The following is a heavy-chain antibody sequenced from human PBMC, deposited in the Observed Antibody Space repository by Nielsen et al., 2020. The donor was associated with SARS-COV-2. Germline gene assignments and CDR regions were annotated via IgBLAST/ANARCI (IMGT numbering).Heavy chain of an antibody. V-gene: IGHV4-39*07. D-gene: IGHD3-3*01. Sequence: WIRQPPGQGLEWIGSIYYSGSTYYNPSLKSRVTISVDTSKNQFSLKLSSVTAADTAVYYCARVMYGPERITIFGVVTPYYYYYYMDVWGKGTTVTVSS. CDR2: IYYSGST. CDR3: ARVMYGPERITIFGVVTPYYYYYYMDV. J-gene: IGHJ6*03.